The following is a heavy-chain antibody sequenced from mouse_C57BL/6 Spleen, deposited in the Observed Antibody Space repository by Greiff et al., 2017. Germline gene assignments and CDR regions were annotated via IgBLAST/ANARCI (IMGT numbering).Heavy chain of an antibody. V-gene: IGHV14-2*01. J-gene: IGHJ4*01. CDR3: ARFPRYGSSYDYAMDD. Sequence: FPLQQSVAELVKPGASVTLSCTASGFNIKDYYMHWVKQMTEQGLEWLCRLDPADGETKYAPKFQGKATITADTSSNTAYLQLSSLTSEDTAVYYCARFPRYGSSYDYAMDDWGQGTSVTGAS. CDR2: LDPADGET. D-gene: IGHD1-1*01. CDR1: GFNIKDYY.